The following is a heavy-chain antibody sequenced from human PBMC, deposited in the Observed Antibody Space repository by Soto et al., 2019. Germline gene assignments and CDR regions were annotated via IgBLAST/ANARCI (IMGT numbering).Heavy chain of an antibody. CDR3: ARVGEYYYDRIDY. CDR1: GGSFSGYY. J-gene: IGHJ4*02. CDR2: INHSGST. D-gene: IGHD3-22*01. Sequence: PSETLSLTCAVYGGSFSGYYWSWIRQPPGKGLEWIGEINHSGSTNYNPSLKSRVTISVDTSKNQFSLKLSSVTAADTAVYYCARVGEYYYDRIDYWGQGTLVTVSS. V-gene: IGHV4-34*01.